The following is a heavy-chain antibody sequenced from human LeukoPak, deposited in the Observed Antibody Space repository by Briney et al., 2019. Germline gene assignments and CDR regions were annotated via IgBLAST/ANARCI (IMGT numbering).Heavy chain of an antibody. CDR1: GYTFTDYG. V-gene: IGHV1-18*01. Sequence: ASVKVSCKASGYTFTDYGISWVRQAPGQGLEWMGWISAYNGNRNYAQKLQGRVTMTRDTSTSTVYMELRSLRSDDTAVYYCARARVAVAEFDYWGQGTLVTVSS. J-gene: IGHJ4*02. D-gene: IGHD6-19*01. CDR3: ARARVAVAEFDY. CDR2: ISAYNGNR.